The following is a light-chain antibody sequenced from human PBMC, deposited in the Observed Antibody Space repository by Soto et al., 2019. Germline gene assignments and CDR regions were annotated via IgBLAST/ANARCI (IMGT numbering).Light chain of an antibody. V-gene: IGKV3-11*01. CDR2: DVS. J-gene: IGKJ4*01. CDR3: QQRANWPHT. CDR1: QSVSSY. Sequence: EIVLTQSPATLSLSPGERAALSCRASQSVSSYLAWYQQKPGQAPRLLIYDVSSRATGIPARFSGSGSGTDFTLTISSLEPEDFAVYYCQQRANWPHTFGGGTKVEIK.